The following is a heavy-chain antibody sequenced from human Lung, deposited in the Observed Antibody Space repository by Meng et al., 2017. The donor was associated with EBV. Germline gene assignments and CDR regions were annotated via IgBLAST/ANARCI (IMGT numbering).Heavy chain of an antibody. CDR2: ISYDGSNK. CDR1: GFTFSSYG. V-gene: IGHV3-30*18. CDR3: AKDIPLYSYGYLFDY. J-gene: IGHJ4*02. D-gene: IGHD5-18*01. Sequence: QVHLVESGGGLVKPGRSLRLSCAASGFTFSSYGMHWVRQAPGKGLEWVAVISYDGSNKYYADSVKGRFTISRDNSKNTLYLQMNSLRAEDTAVYYCAKDIPLYSYGYLFDYWGQGTLVTVSS.